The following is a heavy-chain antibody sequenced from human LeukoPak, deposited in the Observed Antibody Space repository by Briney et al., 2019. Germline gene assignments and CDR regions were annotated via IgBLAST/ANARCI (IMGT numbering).Heavy chain of an antibody. D-gene: IGHD6-19*01. CDR1: GFTFNNYA. Sequence: PGGSLRLSCAASGFTFNNYAMNWVRQAPGKGLEWVSSISGSGDTTYYAGSVKGRFTISRDNFKNTLYLQMNCLRAADTAIYYCAKAISSAFYYYGMDVWGQGTTVSVSS. CDR3: AKAISSAFYYYGMDV. J-gene: IGHJ6*02. V-gene: IGHV3-23*01. CDR2: ISGSGDTT.